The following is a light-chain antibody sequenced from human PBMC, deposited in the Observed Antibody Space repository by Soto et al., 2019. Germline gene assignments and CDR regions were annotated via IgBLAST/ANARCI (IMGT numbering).Light chain of an antibody. V-gene: IGKV4-1*01. Sequence: DIVMTQSPYSLAVSLGERAAINCKSSQIVLYSSNNKNYLDWYQQKPGQPPKLLIYWASTRESGVPARFSGSGSGTDFTLTISSLQAEDVAVYYCQQYYSTPWTFGQGTKVDI. CDR3: QQYYSTPWT. J-gene: IGKJ1*01. CDR2: WAS. CDR1: QIVLYSSNNKNY.